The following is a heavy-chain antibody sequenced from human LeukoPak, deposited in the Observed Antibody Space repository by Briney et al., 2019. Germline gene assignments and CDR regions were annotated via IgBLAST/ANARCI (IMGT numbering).Heavy chain of an antibody. CDR1: GGTFSSYA. CDR2: IIPIFGTA. Sequence: SVKVSCKASGGTFSSYAISWVRQAPGQGLEWMGGIIPIFGTANYAQKFQGRVTITRNTSISTAYMELSSLRSEDTAVYYCASYSSSSGHFDYWGQGTLVTVSS. J-gene: IGHJ4*02. V-gene: IGHV1-69*05. D-gene: IGHD6-6*01. CDR3: ASYSSSSGHFDY.